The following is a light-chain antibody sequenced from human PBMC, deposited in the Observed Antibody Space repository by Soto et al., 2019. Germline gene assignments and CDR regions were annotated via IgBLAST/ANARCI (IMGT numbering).Light chain of an antibody. Sequence: DFQMTQSPSSLSASVGDRVTITCRASQGINNHLAWFQQKPGKVPKVLIYAASTLQSGVPSRFSGSGSGTDFHLPISSLQPEDVATYYCQNYNSAPPAGTFGGGTKVEIK. V-gene: IGKV1-27*01. J-gene: IGKJ4*01. CDR3: QNYNSAPPAGT. CDR2: AAS. CDR1: QGINNH.